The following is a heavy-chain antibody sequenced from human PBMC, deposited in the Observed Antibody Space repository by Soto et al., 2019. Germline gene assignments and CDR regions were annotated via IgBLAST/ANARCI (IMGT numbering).Heavy chain of an antibody. V-gene: IGHV3-23*01. J-gene: IGHJ4*02. CDR3: AKEDCSSTSCYSSFDY. Sequence: GGSLRLSCAASGFTFSSYAMSWVRQSPGEGLEWVSAISGSGGSTYYADSVKGRFTISRDNSKNTLYLQMNSLRAEDTAVYYCAKEDCSSTSCYSSFDYWGQGTLVTVSS. D-gene: IGHD2-2*02. CDR2: ISGSGGST. CDR1: GFTFSSYA.